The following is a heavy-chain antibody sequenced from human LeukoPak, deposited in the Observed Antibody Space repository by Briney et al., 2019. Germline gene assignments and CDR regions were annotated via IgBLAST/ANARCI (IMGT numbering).Heavy chain of an antibody. J-gene: IGHJ4*02. CDR3: ARDQIGEGNFDY. D-gene: IGHD3-16*01. V-gene: IGHV3-66*01. Sequence: GGSLRLSCAASGFTVSSNYMSWVRQAPGKGLEWVSLIYSGGSTYYADSVKGRFTISRDNSKNTLYLQMNSLRAEDTAVYYCARDQIGEGNFDYWGQGTLVTVSS. CDR1: GFTVSSNY. CDR2: IYSGGST.